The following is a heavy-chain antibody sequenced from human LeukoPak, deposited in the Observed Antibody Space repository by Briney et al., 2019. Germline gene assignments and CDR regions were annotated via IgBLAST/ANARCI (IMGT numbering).Heavy chain of an antibody. CDR2: IYTGGST. V-gene: IGHV3-66*01. Sequence: GGPLRLSCAASGFTVSNNYMSWVRQAPGKGLEWVSVIYTGGSTYYADSVEGRFTISRDNSKNTLYLQMNSLRAEDTAVYYCARDYDYWGQGTLVTVSS. CDR1: GFTVSNNY. J-gene: IGHJ4*02. CDR3: ARDYDY.